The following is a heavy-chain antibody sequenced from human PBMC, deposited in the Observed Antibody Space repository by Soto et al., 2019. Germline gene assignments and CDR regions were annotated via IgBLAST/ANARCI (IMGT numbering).Heavy chain of an antibody. CDR1: GVSITPYF. D-gene: IGHD3-9*01. V-gene: IGHV4-4*07. J-gene: IGHJ2*01. CDR3: ARHFDVDPSLDQYYFDL. CDR2: IYASGRT. Sequence: VQLQESGPGLVKPSETLSLTCTVYGVSITPYFWSWIWQPAGKAPDWVGHIYASGRTTYNPSLTSRVTTFVSHTQVSRRLTAVTAADTAVYYCARHFDVDPSLDQYYFDLWGRGALVTVSS.